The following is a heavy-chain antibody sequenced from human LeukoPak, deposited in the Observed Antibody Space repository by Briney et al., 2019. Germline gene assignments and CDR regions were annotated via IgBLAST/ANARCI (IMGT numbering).Heavy chain of an antibody. Sequence: ASVKVSCKASGYIFTVYYIHWVRQAPGQGLQWMGRINPNSGGTNYAQKFQGRVAMTRDTSISTAYMELSRLRSDDTAVYYCAREYSYGFDYWGQGTPVTVSS. CDR2: INPNSGGT. V-gene: IGHV1-2*06. D-gene: IGHD5-18*01. J-gene: IGHJ4*02. CDR3: AREYSYGFDY. CDR1: GYIFTVYY.